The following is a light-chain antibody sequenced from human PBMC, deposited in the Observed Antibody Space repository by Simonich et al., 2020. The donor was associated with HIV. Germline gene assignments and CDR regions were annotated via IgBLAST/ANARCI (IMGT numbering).Light chain of an antibody. CDR2: GAS. Sequence: EIVLTQSPATLSLSPGERATLSCTASQSISNNLAWYKQKPGQAPRLLIFGASIRATGIPARFSGSGSGTEFTLTITSMQSEDFAIYYCQQYDDWLLLTFGGGTKVEI. CDR1: QSISNN. V-gene: IGKV3-15*01. CDR3: QQYDDWLLLT. J-gene: IGKJ4*01.